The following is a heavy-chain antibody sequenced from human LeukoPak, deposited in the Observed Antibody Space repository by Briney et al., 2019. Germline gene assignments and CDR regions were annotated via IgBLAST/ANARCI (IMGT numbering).Heavy chain of an antibody. Sequence: GRSLRLSCAASGFTFSSYGMHWVRQAPGKGLEWVAVISYDGSNKYYADSVKGRFTISRDNSKNTLYLQMNSLRAEDTAVYYCAREGPYSSPDLWGQGTLVTVSS. J-gene: IGHJ5*02. V-gene: IGHV3-30*03. CDR3: AREGPYSSPDL. CDR1: GFTFSSYG. D-gene: IGHD6-13*01. CDR2: ISYDGSNK.